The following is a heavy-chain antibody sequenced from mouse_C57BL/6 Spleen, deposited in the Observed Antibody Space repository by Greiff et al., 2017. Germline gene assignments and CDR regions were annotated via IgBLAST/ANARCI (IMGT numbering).Heavy chain of an antibody. CDR2: INPNNGGT. CDR3: ARNYGSSPRWYCDV. V-gene: IGHV1-22*01. CDR1: GYTFTDYN. J-gene: IGHJ1*03. D-gene: IGHD1-1*01. Sequence: VQLQQSGPELVKPGASVKMSCKASGYTFTDYNMHWVKQSHGKSLEWIGYINPNNGGTSYNQKFKGKATLTVNKSSSTAYMELRILTSEASAVYYCARNYGSSPRWYCDVWGTGTTGTVSS.